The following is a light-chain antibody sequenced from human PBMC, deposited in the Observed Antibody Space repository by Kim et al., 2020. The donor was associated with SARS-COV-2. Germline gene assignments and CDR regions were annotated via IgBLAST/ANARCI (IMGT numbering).Light chain of an antibody. Sequence: GQSITSSCPGTSSDVGGFNYVSWYQQHPGKAPKLIIYDVNRRPSGVFDRFSGSKSGDTASLTISGLQGEDEGDYYCSSFTSGDTFVFGTGTKVTVL. CDR1: SSDVGGFNY. J-gene: IGLJ1*01. V-gene: IGLV2-14*03. CDR2: DVN. CDR3: SSFTSGDTFV.